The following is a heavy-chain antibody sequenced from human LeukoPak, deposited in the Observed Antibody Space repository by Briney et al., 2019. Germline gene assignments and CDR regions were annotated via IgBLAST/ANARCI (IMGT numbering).Heavy chain of an antibody. J-gene: IGHJ5*02. CDR3: ASGLVSRDTELNWFDP. CDR1: GGTFSSYA. Sequence: GASAKVSCKASGGTFSSYAISWVRQAPGQGLEWMGGIIPIFGTANYAQKFQGRVTITTDESTSTAYMELSSLRSEDTAVYYCASGLVSRDTELNWFDPWGQGTLVTVSS. CDR2: IIPIFGTA. V-gene: IGHV1-69*05. D-gene: IGHD1-14*01.